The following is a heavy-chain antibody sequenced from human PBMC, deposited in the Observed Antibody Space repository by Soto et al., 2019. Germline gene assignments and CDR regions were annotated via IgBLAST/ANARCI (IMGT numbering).Heavy chain of an antibody. D-gene: IGHD1-20*01. V-gene: IGHV1-3*01. CDR3: ARGFRYNWNDVFDY. J-gene: IGHJ4*02. Sequence: ASVKVSCKASGYTFTSYAMHWVRQAPGQRLEWMGWINAGNGNTKYSQKFQGRVTITRDTSASTAYMELSSLRSEDTAVYYCARGFRYNWNDVFDYWGQGTLVTVSS. CDR2: INAGNGNT. CDR1: GYTFTSYA.